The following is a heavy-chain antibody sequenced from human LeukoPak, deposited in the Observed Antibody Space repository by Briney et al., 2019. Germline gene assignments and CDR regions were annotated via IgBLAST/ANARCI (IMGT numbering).Heavy chain of an antibody. Sequence: GGSLRLSCAASGFTFSSYGMHWVRQAPGKGLEWVAFIRYDGSNKYYADSVKGRFTIPRDNSKNTLYLQMNSLRAEDTAVYYCAKDLNRYQLLYYFDNWGQGTLVTVSS. D-gene: IGHD2-2*01. V-gene: IGHV3-30*02. CDR2: IRYDGSNK. CDR1: GFTFSSYG. CDR3: AKDLNRYQLLYYFDN. J-gene: IGHJ4*02.